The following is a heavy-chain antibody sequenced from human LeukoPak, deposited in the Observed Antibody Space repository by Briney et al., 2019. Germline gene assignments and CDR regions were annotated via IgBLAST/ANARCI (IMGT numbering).Heavy chain of an antibody. CDR3: ARAREYSSSSGRAYYLDS. V-gene: IGHV4-59*01. Sequence: PSETLSLTCSVSGGSISNYFWCWIRQPPGKGLEWIGFISYSGNTNYNPSLKSRVTISADTSKNQFSLKLSSVTAADTAVYSCARAREYSSSSGRAYYLDSWGQGTLVTVSS. CDR2: ISYSGNT. D-gene: IGHD6-6*01. J-gene: IGHJ4*02. CDR1: GGSISNYF.